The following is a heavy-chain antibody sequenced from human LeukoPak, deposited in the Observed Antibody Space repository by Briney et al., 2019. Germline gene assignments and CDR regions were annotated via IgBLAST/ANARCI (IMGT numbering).Heavy chain of an antibody. CDR2: ISSSSSTI. CDR3: AREPYLYDYVWGSFDY. Sequence: LAGGSLRLSCAASGFTFSSYSMNWVRQAPGKGLEWVSYISSSSSTIYYADSVKGRFTISRDNAKNSLYLQMNSLRDEDTAVYYCAREPYLYDYVWGSFDYWGQGTLVTVSS. J-gene: IGHJ4*02. CDR1: GFTFSSYS. V-gene: IGHV3-48*02. D-gene: IGHD3-16*01.